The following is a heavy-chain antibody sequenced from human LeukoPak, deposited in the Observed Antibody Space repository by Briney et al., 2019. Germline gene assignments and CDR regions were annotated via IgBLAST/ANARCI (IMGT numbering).Heavy chain of an antibody. D-gene: IGHD6-19*01. V-gene: IGHV3-9*01. CDR1: GFTFDDYA. CDR2: IIWNTGSV. CDR3: AKHRGSGWTAHYSYGLDV. J-gene: IGHJ6*02. Sequence: PGRSLRLSCAASGFTFDDYAMHWVRQAPGKGLEWVSGIIWNTGSVGYADSVKGRFTISRDNAKNSLYLQMNSLRVEDTAFYYCAKHRGSGWTAHYSYGLDVWGQGTTVTVSS.